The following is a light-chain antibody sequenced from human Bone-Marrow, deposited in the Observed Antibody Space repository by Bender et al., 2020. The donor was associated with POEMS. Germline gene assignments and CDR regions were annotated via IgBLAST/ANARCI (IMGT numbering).Light chain of an antibody. CDR3: CSYAGSSTVV. Sequence: QSDLTQPASVSGSPGQSITISCTGTSSDVGSYNLVSWYQQHPGKAPKLIIHEDTTRPSGVSDRFSGSKSGNTASLTVSGLQAEDEADYFCCSYAGSSTVVFGSGTKVTVL. CDR1: SSDVGSYNL. V-gene: IGLV2-23*01. CDR2: EDT. J-gene: IGLJ1*01.